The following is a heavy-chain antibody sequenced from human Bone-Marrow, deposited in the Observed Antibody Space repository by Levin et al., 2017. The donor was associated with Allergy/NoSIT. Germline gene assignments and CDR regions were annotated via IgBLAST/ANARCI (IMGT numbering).Heavy chain of an antibody. J-gene: IGHJ6*02. V-gene: IGHV1-2*02. CDR2: INPNSGAT. Sequence: RGESLKISCKTSGYTFTGQYIHWVRQAPGQGLEWMGWINPNSGATDYAPKFQGRVTMTRDTSITTAYMELDSLRSDDTAVYFCARDLRLVELSLYISYYHGMDVWGQGTTVTVSS. CDR1: GYTFTGQY. D-gene: IGHD3-16*02. CDR3: ARDLRLVELSLYISYYHGMDV.